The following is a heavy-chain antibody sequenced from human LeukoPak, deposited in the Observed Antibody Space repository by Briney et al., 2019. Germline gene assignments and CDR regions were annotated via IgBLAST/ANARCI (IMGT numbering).Heavy chain of an antibody. Sequence: GGSLSLSCAASGFTFSSYSMNWVRQAPGKGLEWVSSISSSSSYIYYADSVKGRFTISRDNAKNSLYLQMNSLRAVDTAVYYCARPTGGYSGYDTGFWGQGTLVTVSS. V-gene: IGHV3-21*01. CDR1: GFTFSSYS. D-gene: IGHD5-12*01. J-gene: IGHJ4*02. CDR2: ISSSSSYI. CDR3: ARPTGGYSGYDTGF.